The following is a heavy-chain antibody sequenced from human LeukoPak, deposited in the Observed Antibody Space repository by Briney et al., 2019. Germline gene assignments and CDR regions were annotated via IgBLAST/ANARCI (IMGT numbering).Heavy chain of an antibody. CDR3: AGLGASGNGYLSWFDP. D-gene: IGHD3-22*01. CDR1: GGSISTYY. Sequence: SETLSLTCTVSGGSISTYYWSWIRQPPGKGLEWIGYIYYSGNSNYNPTLKSRVTISVDTSKNQFSLKLSSVTAADTAVYYCAGLGASGNGYLSWFDPWGQGTLVTVSS. J-gene: IGHJ5*02. V-gene: IGHV4-59*01. CDR2: IYYSGNS.